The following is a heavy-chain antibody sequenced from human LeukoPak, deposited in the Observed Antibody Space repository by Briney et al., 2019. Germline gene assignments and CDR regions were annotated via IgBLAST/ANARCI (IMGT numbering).Heavy chain of an antibody. CDR3: ARAVHIPPYYDILTGYYFYFDY. V-gene: IGHV3-21*06. D-gene: IGHD3-9*01. Sequence: GGSLRLSCVASGFTSSTFSMNWVRQAPGKGLEWVSSISSSSSYIYYADSVKGRFTISRDNAKNSLYLQMNHLRAEDTAVYYCARAVHIPPYYDILTGYYFYFDYWGQGTLVTVSS. CDR2: ISSSSSYI. J-gene: IGHJ4*02. CDR1: GFTSSTFS.